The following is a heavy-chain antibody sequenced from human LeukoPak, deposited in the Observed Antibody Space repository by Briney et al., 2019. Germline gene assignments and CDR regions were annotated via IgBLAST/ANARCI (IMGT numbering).Heavy chain of an antibody. CDR3: ARLDRSSYSGSYSTFDY. D-gene: IGHD1-26*01. CDR1: GFIVSCNY. Sequence: PGGSLRLSCAASGFIVSCNYVSWVRQAPGKGLEWVSVIHSGGSTYYADSVKGRFTISRDNSKNTLYLQMNSLRAEDTAVYYCARLDRSSYSGSYSTFDYWGQGTLVTVSS. J-gene: IGHJ4*02. V-gene: IGHV3-53*01. CDR2: IHSGGST.